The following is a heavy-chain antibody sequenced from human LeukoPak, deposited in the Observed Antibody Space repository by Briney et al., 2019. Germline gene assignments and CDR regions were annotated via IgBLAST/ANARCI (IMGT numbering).Heavy chain of an antibody. CDR2: ISAYNGNT. D-gene: IGHD1-26*01. CDR1: GYTFTSYG. CDR3: ARDSIVGPTKGAFDI. V-gene: IGHV1-18*01. Sequence: ASVTVSCKASGYTFTSYGISWVRQAPGQGLEWMGWISAYNGNTNYAQKLQGRVTLTTDTSTSTAYMELRSLRSDDTAVYYCARDSIVGPTKGAFDIWGQGTMVTVSS. J-gene: IGHJ3*02.